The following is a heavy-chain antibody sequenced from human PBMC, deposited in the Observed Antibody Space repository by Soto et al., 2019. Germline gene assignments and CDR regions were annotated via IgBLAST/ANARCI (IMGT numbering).Heavy chain of an antibody. J-gene: IGHJ5*02. D-gene: IGHD2-15*01. Sequence: GGSLRLSCAASGFTFSSYAMSWVRQAPGKGLEWVSAISGSGGSTYYADSVKGRFTISRDNSKNTLYLQMNSLRTEDTAVYYCTKRVVVAASPGGKRNLFDHWAQGKLVTVSA. V-gene: IGHV3-23*01. CDR3: TKRVVVAASPGGKRNLFDH. CDR2: ISGSGGST. CDR1: GFTFSSYA.